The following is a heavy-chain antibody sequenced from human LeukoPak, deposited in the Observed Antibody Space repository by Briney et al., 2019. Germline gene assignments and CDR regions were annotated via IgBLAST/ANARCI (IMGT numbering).Heavy chain of an antibody. V-gene: IGHV5-51*01. D-gene: IGHD3-3*01. CDR2: IYPGDSDT. Sequence: GESLKISCKGSGYSFTSYWIGWVRQMPGKGLEWMGIIYPGDSDTRYSPSFQGQVTISADKSISTAYLQWSSLKASDTAMYYCARQGLSITIFGVVNDAFGIWGQGTMVTVSS. CDR3: ARQGLSITIFGVVNDAFGI. J-gene: IGHJ3*02. CDR1: GYSFTSYW.